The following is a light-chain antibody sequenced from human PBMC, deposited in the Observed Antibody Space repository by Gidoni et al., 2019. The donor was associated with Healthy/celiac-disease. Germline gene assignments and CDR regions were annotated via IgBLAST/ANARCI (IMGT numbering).Light chain of an antibody. CDR1: QSVSSN. J-gene: IGKJ4*01. Sequence: EIVMTQSPATLSVLPGERATRSWRSSQSVSSNLAWYQQKPGQAPRLLIYGASTRATGITARFSDSASGTSFTLTISSLQSEDLAVYYCQQYNTWPPLTFGGGTKVEIK. CDR3: QQYNTWPPLT. CDR2: GAS. V-gene: IGKV3-15*01.